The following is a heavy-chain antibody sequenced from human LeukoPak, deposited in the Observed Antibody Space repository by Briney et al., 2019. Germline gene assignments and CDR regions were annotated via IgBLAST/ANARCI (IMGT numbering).Heavy chain of an antibody. Sequence: PGGSLGLSCAASGFTFSSYSMNWVRHAPGKGLEWVSYISSSSSTRYYADSVNGRFTISRDNAKNSLYLQMNSLRAEDTAVYYCARGSSSSNFDCWGQGTLVTVSS. V-gene: IGHV3-48*01. D-gene: IGHD6-6*01. CDR3: ARGSSSSNFDC. CDR2: ISSSSSTR. J-gene: IGHJ4*02. CDR1: GFTFSSYS.